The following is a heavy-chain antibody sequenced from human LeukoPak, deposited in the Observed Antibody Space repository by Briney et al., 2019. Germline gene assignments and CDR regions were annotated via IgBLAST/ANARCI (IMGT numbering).Heavy chain of an antibody. Sequence: ASVKVSCKVSGYTLTELSMHWVRQAPGKGLEWMGGFDPEDGETIYAQKFQGRVTMTEDTSTDTAYMELSSLRSEDAAVYYCAAVVGATMYYFDYWGQGTLVTVSS. CDR2: FDPEDGET. CDR1: GYTLTELS. V-gene: IGHV1-24*01. J-gene: IGHJ4*02. D-gene: IGHD1-26*01. CDR3: AAVVGATMYYFDY.